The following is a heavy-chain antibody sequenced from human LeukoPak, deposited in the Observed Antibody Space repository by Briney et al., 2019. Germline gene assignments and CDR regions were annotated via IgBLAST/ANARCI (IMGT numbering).Heavy chain of an antibody. CDR2: INPNSGGT. D-gene: IGHD6-6*01. CDR1: GYTFTCYY. V-gene: IGHV1-2*06. J-gene: IGHJ5*02. Sequence: ASVKVSCKASGYTFTCYYMHWVRQAPGQGLDWMGRINPNSGGTNYAQTFQGRVTMTRDTSISTAYTELSRLRSDDTAVYYCAREEGKQLDENWFDRWGQGTLVTVSS. CDR3: AREEGKQLDENWFDR.